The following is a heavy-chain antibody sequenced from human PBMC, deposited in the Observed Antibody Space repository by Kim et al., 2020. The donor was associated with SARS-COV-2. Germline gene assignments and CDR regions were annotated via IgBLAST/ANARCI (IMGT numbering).Heavy chain of an antibody. CDR3: AGRLDY. Sequence: SSRMSHTYYADSVKGPFTISRANAKNSLYLQMNSLRAEDTAVYYCAGRLDYWGQGTLVTVSS. CDR2: SSRMSHT. V-gene: IGHV3-11*06. J-gene: IGHJ4*02.